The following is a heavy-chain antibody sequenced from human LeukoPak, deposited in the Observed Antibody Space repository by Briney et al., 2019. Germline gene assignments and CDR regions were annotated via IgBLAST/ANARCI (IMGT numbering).Heavy chain of an antibody. CDR3: ASGGWRHDYGDHGVYYYYYMDV. Sequence: SETLSLTGTGSGGSISSYYWSWIRQRPGKGLEWIGYIYYSGSTNYNPSLKSRVTISVDTSKNQFSLKLSSVTAADTAVYYCASGGWRHDYGDHGVYYYYYMDVWGKGTTVTVSS. V-gene: IGHV4-59*01. CDR2: IYYSGST. CDR1: GGSISSYY. D-gene: IGHD4-17*01. J-gene: IGHJ6*03.